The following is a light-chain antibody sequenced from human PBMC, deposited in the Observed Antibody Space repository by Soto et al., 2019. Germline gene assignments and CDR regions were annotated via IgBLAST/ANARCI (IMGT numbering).Light chain of an antibody. V-gene: IGKV3-20*01. Sequence: EIVLTQSPGTLSLSPGERATLSCRASQSISSIYLAWYQQKPGQAPRLLIYGASSRATGIPDRFSGSGSGTDSTLTISRLEPEDFAVYYCQHYGDSSWTFGQGTKVDI. CDR2: GAS. CDR1: QSISSIY. CDR3: QHYGDSSWT. J-gene: IGKJ1*01.